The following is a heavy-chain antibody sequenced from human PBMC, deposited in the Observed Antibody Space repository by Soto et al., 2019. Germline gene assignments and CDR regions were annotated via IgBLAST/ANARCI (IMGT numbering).Heavy chain of an antibody. CDR3: ARGDIVVVVAATLDAFDI. D-gene: IGHD2-15*01. CDR1: GYTFTGYY. Sequence: QVQLVQSGAEVKKPGASVKVSCKASGYTFTGYYMHGVRQAPGQGLEWMGWINPNSGGTNYAQKFQGWVTMTRDTSISTAYMELSRLRSDDTAVYYCARGDIVVVVAATLDAFDIWGQGTMVTVSS. V-gene: IGHV1-2*04. J-gene: IGHJ3*02. CDR2: INPNSGGT.